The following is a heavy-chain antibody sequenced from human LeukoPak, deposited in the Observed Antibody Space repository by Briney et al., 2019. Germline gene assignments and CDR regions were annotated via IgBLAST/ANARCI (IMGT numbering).Heavy chain of an antibody. D-gene: IGHD3-16*02. Sequence: SETLSLTCAVYGGSFSGYYWSWIRQPPGKGLEWIASISHSGSPYYNPSLKSRVTISEDLSRNVFSLTLNSVTAADAAVYYCAREGRENIAIGVDWGQGALVTVSS. CDR3: AREGRENIAIGVD. J-gene: IGHJ4*02. CDR1: GGSFSGYY. V-gene: IGHV4-34*01. CDR2: ISHSGSP.